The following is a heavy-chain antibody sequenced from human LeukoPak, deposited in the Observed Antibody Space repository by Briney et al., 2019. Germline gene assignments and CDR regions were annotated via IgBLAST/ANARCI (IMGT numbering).Heavy chain of an antibody. CDR3: ARALGSVVFMNMDSFDL. CDR1: GYSFTSYG. D-gene: IGHD3-22*01. Sequence: GASVKVSCKASGYSFTSYGISWVRQAPGQGLEWMGWISAYNGNTNYAQKVQSRVTLTTDTSTGKDYMDLRSLRSDDTAVYYCARALGSVVFMNMDSFDLWGQGTMVTVSS. J-gene: IGHJ3*01. CDR2: ISAYNGNT. V-gene: IGHV1-18*04.